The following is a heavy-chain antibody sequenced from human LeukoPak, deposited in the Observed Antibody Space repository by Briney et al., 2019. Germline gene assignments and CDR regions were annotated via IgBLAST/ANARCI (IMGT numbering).Heavy chain of an antibody. Sequence: PGGSLRLSCAASGFSFSDYDMHWVRQGKGKGLDWVAYISGSSGTIHYADSVRGRFSISRDNVQQSLYLQMNSLRAEDTAVYYCVGFGVYGGHWGQGTVVTVSP. CDR2: ISGSSGTI. V-gene: IGHV3-48*01. D-gene: IGHD4-23*01. J-gene: IGHJ4*02. CDR1: GFSFSDYD. CDR3: VGFGVYGGH.